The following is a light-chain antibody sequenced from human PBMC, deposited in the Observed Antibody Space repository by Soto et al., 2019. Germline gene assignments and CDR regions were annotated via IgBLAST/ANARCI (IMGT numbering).Light chain of an antibody. CDR3: QQYKSYPLT. V-gene: IGKV1-5*03. Sequence: DTQMTQSPSTLSASAGDRVTITCRASQSISSWLAWYQQKPGKAPNLLIYKASTLESGVPSRFSGSGSGTEFTLTISSVQPDDFATYYCQQYKSYPLTFGGGTKVDI. CDR2: KAS. J-gene: IGKJ4*01. CDR1: QSISSW.